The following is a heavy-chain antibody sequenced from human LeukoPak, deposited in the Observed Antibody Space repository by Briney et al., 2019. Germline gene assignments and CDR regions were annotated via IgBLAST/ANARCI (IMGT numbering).Heavy chain of an antibody. CDR2: IYSGGNT. CDR1: GFTVSNNY. J-gene: IGHJ4*02. V-gene: IGHV3-53*01. Sequence: GGSLRLSCAVSGFTVSNNYMSWVRQAPGKGLEWVSIIYSGGNTYYADSVGGRFTISRDNSQNTLYLQMNSVRVEDTAVYHCARRGDGHGSPFDYWGQGTLVTVSS. D-gene: IGHD5-18*01. CDR3: ARRGDGHGSPFDY.